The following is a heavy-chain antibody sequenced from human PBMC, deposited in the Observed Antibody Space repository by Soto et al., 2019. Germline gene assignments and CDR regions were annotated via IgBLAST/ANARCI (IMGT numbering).Heavy chain of an antibody. CDR3: VRDSHGDY. V-gene: IGHV3-74*01. CDR2: IDHDGPT. J-gene: IGHJ4*02. CDR1: GFIFSNYW. Sequence: EVQLVESGGGLVQPGGSLRLSCAGSGFIFSNYWMHWVRQAPGKGLEWVSRIDHDGPTDYADSVRGRFTSSRDNAESTLYLQMNSLRPEDTAVYNCVRDSHGDYWGQGTLVNVSS.